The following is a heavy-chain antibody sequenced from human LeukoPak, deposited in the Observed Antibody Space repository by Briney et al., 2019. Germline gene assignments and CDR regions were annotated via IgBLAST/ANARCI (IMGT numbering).Heavy chain of an antibody. D-gene: IGHD1-26*01. V-gene: IGHV3-23*01. CDR1: GFTFSSYA. J-gene: IGHJ6*02. Sequence: GGSLRLSCAASGFTFSSYAMSWVRQAPGKGLEWVSVISGSGGSTYYADSVKGRFTISRDNSKNTLYLQMNSLRAEDSAMYYCARSYSGGYLPNYYYGMDVWGQGTTVAVSS. CDR2: ISGSGGST. CDR3: ARSYSGGYLPNYYYGMDV.